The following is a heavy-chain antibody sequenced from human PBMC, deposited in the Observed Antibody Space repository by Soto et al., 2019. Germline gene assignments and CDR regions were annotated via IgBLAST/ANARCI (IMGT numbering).Heavy chain of an antibody. CDR1: GFTFNSYW. Sequence: EVQVMESGGGFVQPGGSLRLSCVTSGFTFNSYWMSWVRQTPGQGLECVAIINHDGSDKNYVDSVKGRFTISRDNAKNSLFLQMNSLRADDTAVYYCTTLSWEASDWHWGLGALVTVSS. J-gene: IGHJ4*01. V-gene: IGHV3-7*03. CDR2: INHDGSDK. CDR3: TTLSWEASDWH. D-gene: IGHD6-19*01.